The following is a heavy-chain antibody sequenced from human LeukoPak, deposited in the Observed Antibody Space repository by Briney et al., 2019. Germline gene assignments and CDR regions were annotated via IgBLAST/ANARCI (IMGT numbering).Heavy chain of an antibody. J-gene: IGHJ4*02. CDR3: ARVLIEPYYFVS. Sequence: SETLSLTCTVSGGSVSSGSYYWSWIRQPPGKGLEWIGYIYYSGSTNYNPSLKSRVTISVDTSKNQFSLKLSSVTAADTAVYYCARVLIEPYYFVSWGQGTLVTVSS. V-gene: IGHV4-61*01. CDR2: IYYSGST. D-gene: IGHD3-22*01. CDR1: GGSVSSGSYY.